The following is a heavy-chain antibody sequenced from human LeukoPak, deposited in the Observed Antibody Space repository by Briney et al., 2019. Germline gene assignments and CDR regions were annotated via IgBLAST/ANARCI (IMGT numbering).Heavy chain of an antibody. CDR1: GGSISSSSYY. CDR3: ARSTWLLDK. D-gene: IGHD3-22*01. V-gene: IGHV4-39*07. CDR2: IYYSGST. Sequence: PSETLSLTWTVSGGSISSSSYYWGWIRQPPGKGLEWIGSIYYSGSTYYNPSLKSRVTISVDTSKNQFSLKLSSVTAADTAVYYCARSTWLLDKWGQGTLVTVSS. J-gene: IGHJ4*02.